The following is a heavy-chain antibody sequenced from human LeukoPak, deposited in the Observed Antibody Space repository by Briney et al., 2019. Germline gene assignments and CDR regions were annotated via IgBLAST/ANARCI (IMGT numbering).Heavy chain of an antibody. CDR1: GGSFSGYY. D-gene: IGHD2-2*01. V-gene: IGHV4-34*01. CDR3: ARVSSSTSCYDY. Sequence: SETLSLTCAVYGGSFSGYYWSWIRQPPGKGLEWIGEINHSGSTNYNPSLKSRVTISVDTSKNQFSLRLSSVTAADTAVYYCARVSSSTSCYDYWGQGTLVTVSS. J-gene: IGHJ4*02. CDR2: INHSGST.